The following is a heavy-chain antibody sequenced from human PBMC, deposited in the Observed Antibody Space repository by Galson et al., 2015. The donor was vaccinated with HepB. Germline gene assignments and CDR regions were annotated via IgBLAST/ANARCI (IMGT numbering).Heavy chain of an antibody. Sequence: SLRLSCAASGFTFGDYTMSWFRQAPGKGLEWVGSIRSKAYGGTTDYVPSVKRRFTISRHDSKSIAYLQINSLKTEDTAVYYCTGDRKGGYGPFDYWGQGTLVTVSS. J-gene: IGHJ4*02. V-gene: IGHV3-49*03. CDR2: IRSKAYGGTT. CDR3: TGDRKGGYGPFDY. CDR1: GFTFGDYT. D-gene: IGHD5-12*01.